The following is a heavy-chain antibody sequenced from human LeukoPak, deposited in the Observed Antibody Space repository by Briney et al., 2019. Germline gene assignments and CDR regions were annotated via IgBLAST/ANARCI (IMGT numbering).Heavy chain of an antibody. CDR1: GGSISSGGYS. V-gene: IGHV4-30-2*01. CDR3: ARVVVVLAAPPHWFDP. Sequence: SQTLSLTCAVSGGSISSGGYSWSWIRQPPGKGLEWIGYIYHSGSTYYNPSLKSRVTISVDRSKNQFSLKLSSVTAADTAVYYCARVVVVLAAPPHWFDPWGQGTLVTVSS. D-gene: IGHD2-2*01. CDR2: IYHSGST. J-gene: IGHJ5*02.